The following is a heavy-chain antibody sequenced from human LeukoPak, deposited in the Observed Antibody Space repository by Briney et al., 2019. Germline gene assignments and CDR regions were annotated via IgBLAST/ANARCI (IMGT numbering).Heavy chain of an antibody. V-gene: IGHV3-23*01. D-gene: IGHD3-22*01. J-gene: IGHJ4*02. CDR2: ISGSGGST. CDR1: GFTFSSYA. Sequence: GGSLRLSCAASGFTFSSYAMSWVRQAPGKGLEWVSAISGSGGSTYYADSVKGRFTISRDNSKNTLYLQMNSLRAEDTAVYYCAKVVRDSSGYYYEGDVWGQGTLVTVSS. CDR3: AKVVRDSSGYYYEGDV.